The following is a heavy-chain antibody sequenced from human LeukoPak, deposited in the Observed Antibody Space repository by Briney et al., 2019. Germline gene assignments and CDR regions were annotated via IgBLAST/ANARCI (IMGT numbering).Heavy chain of an antibody. V-gene: IGHV1-69*01. CDR3: ASSGVLMVYAHFDY. J-gene: IGHJ4*02. CDR1: GGTFSSYA. CDR2: IIPIFGTA. D-gene: IGHD2-8*01. Sequence: GASVKVSCKASGGTFSSYAISWVRQAPGQGLEWMGGIIPIFGTANYAQKFQGRVTITADESTSTAYMELSSLRSEDTAVYYCASSGVLMVYAHFDYWGQGTLVTVSS.